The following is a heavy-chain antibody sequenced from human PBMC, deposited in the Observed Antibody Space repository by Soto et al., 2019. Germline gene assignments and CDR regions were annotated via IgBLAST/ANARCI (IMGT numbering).Heavy chain of an antibody. CDR3: AKDLATYVDTAMVGSSYYYYGMDV. CDR2: ISGSGGST. V-gene: IGHV3-23*01. D-gene: IGHD5-18*01. J-gene: IGHJ6*02. Sequence: GGSLRLSCAASGFTFSSYAMSWVRQAPGKGLEWVSAISGSGGSTYYADSVKGRFTISRDNSKNTLYLQMNSLRAEDTAVYYCAKDLATYVDTAMVGSSYYYYGMDVWGQGTTVTVSS. CDR1: GFTFSSYA.